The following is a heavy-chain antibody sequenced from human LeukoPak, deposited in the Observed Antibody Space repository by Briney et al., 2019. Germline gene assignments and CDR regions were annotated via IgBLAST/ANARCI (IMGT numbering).Heavy chain of an antibody. CDR3: AKDNSITIFGVVHNWFDP. J-gene: IGHJ5*02. V-gene: IGHV3-30*02. D-gene: IGHD3-3*01. CDR2: IRYDGSNK. CDR1: GFTFSSYG. Sequence: SGGSLRLSCAASGFTFSSYGMHWVRQAPGKGLEWVAFIRYDGSNKYYADSVKGRFTISRDNSKNTLYLQMNSLRAEDTAVYYCAKDNSITIFGVVHNWFDPWGQGTLVTVSS.